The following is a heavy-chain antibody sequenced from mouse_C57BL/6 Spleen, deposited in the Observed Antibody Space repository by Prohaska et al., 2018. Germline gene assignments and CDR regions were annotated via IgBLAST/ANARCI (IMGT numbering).Heavy chain of an antibody. CDR2: INANNGGT. D-gene: IGHD4-1*01. CDR1: GYTFTHYH. Sequence: SVKISCNASGYTFTHYHMNWVKQIHGTTLAWIGEINANNGGTSYNQKFKGKATLTVDKASSTAYMELRSLTSEDSAVYYCARPWDVDYWGQGTTLTGYS. J-gene: IGHJ2*01. CDR3: ARPWDVDY. V-gene: IGHV1-26*01.